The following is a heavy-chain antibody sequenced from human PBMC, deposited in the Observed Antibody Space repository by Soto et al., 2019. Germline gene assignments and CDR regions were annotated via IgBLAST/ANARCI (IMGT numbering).Heavy chain of an antibody. CDR2: IYYSGST. D-gene: IGHD2-2*01. V-gene: IGHV4-31*03. Sequence: SETLSLTCTVSGASISSGDYYWTWIRQHPGRGLEWIGYIYYSGSTKHNPSLKSRITISVDTSKNQFSLKLNSVTAADTAVYYCARTKTSSTSFHVDYWGQGTQVTVSS. CDR3: ARTKTSSTSFHVDY. J-gene: IGHJ4*02. CDR1: GASISSGDYY.